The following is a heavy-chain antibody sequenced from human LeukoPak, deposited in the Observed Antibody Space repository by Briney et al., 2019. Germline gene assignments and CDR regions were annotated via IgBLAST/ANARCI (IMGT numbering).Heavy chain of an antibody. V-gene: IGHV1-2*02. Sequence: ASVKVSCKASGYTFTGYYMHWVRQAPGQGLEWMGWINPNSGGTNYAQKFQGRVTMTRDTSISTAYMELSRLRSDDTAVYYCARDYYSSGSYLGGFDPWGQGTLVTVSS. CDR1: GYTFTGYY. CDR2: INPNSGGT. D-gene: IGHD3-10*01. J-gene: IGHJ5*02. CDR3: ARDYYSSGSYLGGFDP.